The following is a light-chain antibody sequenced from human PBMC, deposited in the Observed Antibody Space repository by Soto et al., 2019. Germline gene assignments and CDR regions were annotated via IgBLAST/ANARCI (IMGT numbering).Light chain of an antibody. CDR2: EGS. CDR3: CSYAGNSFYV. Sequence: QSVLTQPASVSGSPGQSITISCTGTSSDVGSYNLVSWHQQRPGKAPKLMIYEGSKRPSGVSNRFSGSKSGNTPSLTISGLQAEDEADYYCCSYAGNSFYVVGTGTKLTVL. CDR1: SSDVGSYNL. V-gene: IGLV2-23*01. J-gene: IGLJ1*01.